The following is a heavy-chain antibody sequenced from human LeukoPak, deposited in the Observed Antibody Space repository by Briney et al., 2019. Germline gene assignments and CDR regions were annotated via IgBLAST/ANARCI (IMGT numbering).Heavy chain of an antibody. D-gene: IGHD5-24*01. V-gene: IGHV4-59*01. CDR3: ARGGDGYGEKY. CDR2: IYYSGST. CDR1: GGSISSYY. J-gene: IGHJ4*02. Sequence: PSETLSLTCTVSGGSISSYYWSWIRQPPGKGLEWIGYIYYSGSTNYNPSLKSRVTISVDTSKNQFSLKLSSVTAADTAVYYCARGGDGYGEKYWGQGTLVTVSS.